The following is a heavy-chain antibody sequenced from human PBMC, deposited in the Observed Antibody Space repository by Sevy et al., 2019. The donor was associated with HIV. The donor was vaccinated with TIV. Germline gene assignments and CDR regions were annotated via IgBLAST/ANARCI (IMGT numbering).Heavy chain of an antibody. J-gene: IGHJ4*02. Sequence: SETLSLTCTVSGGSFNNYYLSWIRQPPGKGLQWIGYIYYSGSTNYNPSLKSRVTMSLDTSKNQFSLKLSSVTAADTAIYYCARESIATVGDFDYWGQGTLVTVSS. V-gene: IGHV4-59*01. CDR1: GGSFNNYY. D-gene: IGHD6-13*01. CDR2: IYYSGST. CDR3: ARESIATVGDFDY.